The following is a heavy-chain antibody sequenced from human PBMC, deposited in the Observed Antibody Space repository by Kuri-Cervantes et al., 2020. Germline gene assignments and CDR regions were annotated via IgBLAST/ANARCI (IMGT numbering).Heavy chain of an antibody. CDR1: GGTFSSYA. CDR2: MNPNSGNT. J-gene: IGHJ6*02. Sequence: ASVKFSCKASGGTFSSYAISWVRQATGQGLEWMGWMNPNSGNTGYAQKFQGRVTMTRNTSISTAYMELSSLRSEDTAVYYCARGLGSGSYYYYYYGMDVWGQGTTVTVSS. V-gene: IGHV1-8*02. D-gene: IGHD3-10*01. CDR3: ARGLGSGSYYYYYYGMDV.